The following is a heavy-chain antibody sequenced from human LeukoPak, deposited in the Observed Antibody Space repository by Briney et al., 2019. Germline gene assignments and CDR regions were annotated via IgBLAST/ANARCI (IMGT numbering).Heavy chain of an antibody. J-gene: IGHJ4*02. D-gene: IGHD3-22*01. CDR2: INPSGGST. Sequence: AAVKVSCKASGDTFTSYYMYRVRPGPGQGREWVGIINPSGGSTSYAQKFQGRVTMTRDTSTSTVYMELSSLRSEDTAVYYCARDSYYYDSSGYYYGGYWGQGTLVTVSS. CDR3: ARDSYYYDSSGYYYGGY. CDR1: GDTFTSYY. V-gene: IGHV1-46*01.